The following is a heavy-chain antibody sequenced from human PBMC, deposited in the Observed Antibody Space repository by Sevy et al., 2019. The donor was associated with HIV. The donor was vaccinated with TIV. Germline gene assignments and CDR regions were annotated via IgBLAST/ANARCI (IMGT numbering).Heavy chain of an antibody. Sequence: SETLSLTCTVSGGSISDYYWTWIRQPAGKGLEWLGRIYISGSTEYNPSLKSRVSMSLDTSKNTFSLKLTSMTAADTAVYYCARGPQSCNTVSCYSALSWGQGILVNVSS. CDR2: IYISGST. D-gene: IGHD2-15*01. V-gene: IGHV4-4*07. CDR3: ARGPQSCNTVSCYSALS. J-gene: IGHJ4*02. CDR1: GGSISDYY.